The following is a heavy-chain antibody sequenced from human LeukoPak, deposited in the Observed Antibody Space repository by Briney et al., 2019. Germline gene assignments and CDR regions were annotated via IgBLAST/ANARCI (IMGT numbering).Heavy chain of an antibody. CDR2: INPNSGGT. V-gene: IGHV1-2*02. CDR3: ARDRRFTTGTFYYYYGMDV. Sequence: ASVKVSCKASGYTFTGYYMHWVRQAPGQGLEWMGWINPNSGGTNYAQKFQGRVTMTRDTSISTAYMELSRLRSDDTAVYYCARDRRFTTGTFYYYYGMDVWAKGPRSPSP. J-gene: IGHJ6*02. CDR1: GYTFTGYY. D-gene: IGHD1-1*01.